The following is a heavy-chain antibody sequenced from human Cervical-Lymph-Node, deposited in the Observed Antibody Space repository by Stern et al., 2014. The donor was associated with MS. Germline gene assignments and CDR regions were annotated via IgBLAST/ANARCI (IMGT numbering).Heavy chain of an antibody. CDR1: GGTFSSYA. D-gene: IGHD3-10*01. CDR2: IIPMFGTA. J-gene: IGHJ6*02. CDR3: ASSVGELTPEAV. Sequence: VQLVQSGAEVKKPGSSVRVSCKASGGTFSSYAISWVRQAPGQGLEWMGGIIPMFGTANYAQKFQGRVTITADDSTTTAYMEVSSLRSEDTAVYYCASSVGELTPEAVWGQGTTATVFS. V-gene: IGHV1-69*01.